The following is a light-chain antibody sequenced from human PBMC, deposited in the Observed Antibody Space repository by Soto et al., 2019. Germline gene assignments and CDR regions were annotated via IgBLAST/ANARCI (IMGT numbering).Light chain of an antibody. Sequence: QSALTQPASVSGSPGQSITISCTGTSSDVGGYNLVSWYQQHPGKAPKLMIYEGIKRPSGVSDRFSGSKSGNTASLTISGXQAEDXXXYYCSSYARAKYVFGTGTKVTVL. CDR2: EGI. J-gene: IGLJ1*01. CDR1: SSDVGGYNL. CDR3: SSYARAKYV. V-gene: IGLV2-23*01.